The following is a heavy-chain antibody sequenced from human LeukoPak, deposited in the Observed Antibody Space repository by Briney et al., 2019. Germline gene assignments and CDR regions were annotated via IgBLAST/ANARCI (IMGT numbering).Heavy chain of an antibody. V-gene: IGHV4-38-2*02. CDR1: GSSINSAYY. Sequence: SETLSLTCTVSGSSINSAYYWGWVRQPPGKGLEWIGSIFHSGSTYYNPSLKSRVTISVDTSKNQFSLNLSSVTAADTAVYYCTRGRGYSYMDVWGKGTTVTVSS. CDR3: TRGRGYSYMDV. J-gene: IGHJ6*03. D-gene: IGHD5-18*01. CDR2: IFHSGST.